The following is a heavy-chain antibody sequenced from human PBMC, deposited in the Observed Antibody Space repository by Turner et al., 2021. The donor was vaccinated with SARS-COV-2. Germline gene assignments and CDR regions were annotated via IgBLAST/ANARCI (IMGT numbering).Heavy chain of an antibody. J-gene: IGHJ3*02. CDR2: ISSDGTNK. CDR1: GITFSTYA. V-gene: IGHV3-30-3*01. Sequence: QVQQVESGGGVVKPGRSPRLPCSAPGITFSTYAMHWVRQAPGKGLEWVVVISSDGTNKYNADSVKGRFTISRDNSKNTLYLQMNSLRTEDTAVYYCARDRDCSSTSCYNAFDIWGQGTMVTVSS. D-gene: IGHD2-2*02. CDR3: ARDRDCSSTSCYNAFDI.